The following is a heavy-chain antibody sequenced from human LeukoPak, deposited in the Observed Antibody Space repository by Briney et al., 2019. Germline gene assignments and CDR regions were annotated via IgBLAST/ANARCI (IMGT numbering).Heavy chain of an antibody. CDR2: IYYSEST. CDR1: GDSISSHY. D-gene: IGHD3-22*01. Sequence: SETLSLTCAVSGDSISSHYWSWIRQPPGKGLEWIGYIYYSESTNYNPSLQSRVTISEGTSKKQFSLKLTSVTAADTAVYYCARALLRYDSSIPFLHWQFFLWGGKSLVTVS. V-gene: IGHV4-59*11. CDR3: ARALLRYDSSIPFLHWQFFL. J-gene: IGHJ2*01.